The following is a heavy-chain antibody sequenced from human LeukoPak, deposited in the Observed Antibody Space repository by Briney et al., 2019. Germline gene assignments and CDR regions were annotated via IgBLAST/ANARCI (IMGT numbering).Heavy chain of an antibody. D-gene: IGHD6-13*01. Sequence: GESLKISCKASGYSFTTYWIGWVRQMPGKGLEWMGIIYPGDSDTRYSPSFQGQVTISADKSISTAYLQWNSLKASDTAIYYCARRSSGWYRGNFYYYMDVWGKGTTVTVSS. CDR3: ARRSSGWYRGNFYYYMDV. J-gene: IGHJ6*03. V-gene: IGHV5-51*01. CDR1: GYSFTTYW. CDR2: IYPGDSDT.